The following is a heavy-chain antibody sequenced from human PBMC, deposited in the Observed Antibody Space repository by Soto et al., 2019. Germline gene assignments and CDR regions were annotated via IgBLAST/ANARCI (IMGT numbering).Heavy chain of an antibody. J-gene: IGHJ6*02. V-gene: IGHV4-34*01. CDR1: GGSFNTFY. Sequence: ETLSLTCAVSGGSFNTFYWNWVRQPPGKGLEWIGEIHHSGSTNYNPSLTSRVTISVDTSKTQFSLMLNSVTAADTAVYYCAREDRNCSSTSCKYAMDVWGQGTTVTGS. CDR2: IHHSGST. CDR3: AREDRNCSSTSCKYAMDV. D-gene: IGHD2-2*01.